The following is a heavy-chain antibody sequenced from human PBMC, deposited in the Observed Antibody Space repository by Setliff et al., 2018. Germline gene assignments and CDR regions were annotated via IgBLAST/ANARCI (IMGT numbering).Heavy chain of an antibody. V-gene: IGHV4-61*09. D-gene: IGHD6-13*01. CDR3: ARYSAAIRYYFDY. CDR1: GGSISSGSYY. CDR2: TYTSGST. J-gene: IGHJ4*02. Sequence: PSETLSLTCTVSGGSISSGSYYWSWIRQPAGKGLEWIGHTYTSGSTNYNPPLKSRVTISVDTSKNQFSLKLSSVTAADTAVYYCARYSAAIRYYFDYWGQGTLVTVSS.